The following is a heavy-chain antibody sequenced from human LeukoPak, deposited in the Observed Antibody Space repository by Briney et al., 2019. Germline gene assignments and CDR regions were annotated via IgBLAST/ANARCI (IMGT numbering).Heavy chain of an antibody. D-gene: IGHD2-2*01. CDR3: ARLSWSTSYFDS. V-gene: IGHV4-39*02. Sequence: SETLSPTCAVSGGSLSSTSYYWGWVRQPPGKGLEWIGTIYHSGRTYYNSSLKSRVIMSVDTSENHFSLRLNSVTAAETAFYYCARLSWSTSYFDSWGQGTQVTVSS. J-gene: IGHJ4*02. CDR1: GGSLSSTSYY. CDR2: IYHSGRT.